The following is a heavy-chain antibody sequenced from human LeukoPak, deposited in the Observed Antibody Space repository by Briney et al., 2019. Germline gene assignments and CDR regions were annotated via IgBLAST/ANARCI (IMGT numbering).Heavy chain of an antibody. V-gene: IGHV4-34*01. CDR2: INHSGST. D-gene: IGHD3-3*01. Sequence: SETLSLTCAVYGGSFSGYYWSWIRQPPGKGLEWIWEINHSGSTNYNPSLKSRVTISVDTSKNQFSLKLSSVTAADTAVYYCAYTYDFWSGYRDWGQGTLVTVSS. CDR3: AYTYDFWSGYRD. J-gene: IGHJ4*02. CDR1: GGSFSGYY.